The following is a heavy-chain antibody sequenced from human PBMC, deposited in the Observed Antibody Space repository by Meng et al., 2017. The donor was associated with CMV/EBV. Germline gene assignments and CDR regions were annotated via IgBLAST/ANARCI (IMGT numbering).Heavy chain of an antibody. CDR2: IYSGGST. CDR3: ARDNWGLGWFDP. Sequence: VQLVGAGGGLSQPGGSLRLSCAASGFTVSSNYMSWVRQAPGKGLEWVSVIYSGGSTYYADSVKGRFTISRDNSKNTLYLQMNSLRAEDTAVYYCARDNWGLGWFDPWGQGTLVTVSS. CDR1: GFTVSSNY. D-gene: IGHD3-16*01. V-gene: IGHV3-53*01. J-gene: IGHJ5*02.